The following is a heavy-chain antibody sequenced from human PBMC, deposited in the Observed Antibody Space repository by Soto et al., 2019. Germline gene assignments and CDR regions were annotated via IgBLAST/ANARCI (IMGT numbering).Heavy chain of an antibody. CDR3: AAASSTSGGYYGMDL. J-gene: IGHJ6*02. D-gene: IGHD2-2*01. CDR2: IVAGSGHT. CDR1: GFTFISSA. V-gene: IGHV1-58*02. Sequence: QMQLVQSGPEVKKPGTSVKVSCKTSGFTFISSAMQWVRQARGQRLEWIGWIVAGSGHTNYAQKFQERVTITRDKSKTTDNMELSSLRSEDTAVDYCAAASSTSGGYYGMDLWGQGTTVTLSS.